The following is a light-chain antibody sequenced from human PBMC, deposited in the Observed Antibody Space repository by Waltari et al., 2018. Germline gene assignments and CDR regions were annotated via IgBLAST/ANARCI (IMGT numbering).Light chain of an antibody. V-gene: IGLV3-19*01. CDR2: GKN. CDR1: SLRSYY. Sequence: SSELTQDPAVSVALGQTVRITCQGDSLRSYYASWYQQKPGQAPVFVIYGKNNRPSGIPDRFSGSRSGLSGSLAITGLQPEDEAKYYCQSYDTGLSAVVFGGGTELTVL. J-gene: IGLJ2*01. CDR3: QSYDTGLSAVV.